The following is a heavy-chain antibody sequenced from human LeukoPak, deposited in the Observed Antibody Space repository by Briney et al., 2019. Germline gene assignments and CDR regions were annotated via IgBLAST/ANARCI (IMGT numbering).Heavy chain of an antibody. J-gene: IGHJ4*02. CDR3: ARDQPALDY. V-gene: IGHV1-2*02. CDR2: INLNTGDA. Sequence: ASVKVSCKASGFTFIGYYMHWVRQAPGQGLEWMGWINLNTGDADYAPKFQGRVTMTRDTSITTAYMQLSWLRYDDTAVYYCARDQPALDYWGRGTLVTVSS. CDR1: GFTFIGYY.